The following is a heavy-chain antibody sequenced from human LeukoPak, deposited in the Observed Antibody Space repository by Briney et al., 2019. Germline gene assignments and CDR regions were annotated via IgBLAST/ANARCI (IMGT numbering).Heavy chain of an antibody. J-gene: IGHJ4*02. CDR3: VRGNDYGGPHY. Sequence: GGSLRLSCAVSGFTFSSYWMHWVRQAPGKGLVWVSRIDRNGSRINYADSVKGRFTISRDNGKNTLFLQMNSLRAEDAAVYYCVRGNDYGGPHYWGQGTLVTVSS. CDR2: IDRNGSRI. CDR1: GFTFSSYW. D-gene: IGHD4-23*01. V-gene: IGHV3-74*01.